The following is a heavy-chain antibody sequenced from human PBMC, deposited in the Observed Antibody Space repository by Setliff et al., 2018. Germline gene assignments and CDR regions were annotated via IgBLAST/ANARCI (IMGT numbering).Heavy chain of an antibody. CDR3: ARGLSSSWYLYYYGMEV. CDR2: TNHSGST. V-gene: IGHV4-38-2*02. Sequence: SETLSLTCTVSGYSISSGDYWGWIRQPPGRGLAWIGETNHSGSTNYNPSLKSRVTISVDTSKNQFSLKLSSVTAADTAVYYCARGLSSSWYLYYYGMEVWGQGTTVTVSS. D-gene: IGHD6-13*01. J-gene: IGHJ6*02. CDR1: GYSISSGDY.